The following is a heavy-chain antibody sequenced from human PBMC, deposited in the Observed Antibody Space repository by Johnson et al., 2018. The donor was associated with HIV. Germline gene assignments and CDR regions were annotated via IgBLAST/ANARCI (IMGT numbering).Heavy chain of an antibody. Sequence: VQLVESGGGLVQPGRSLRLSCAASGFTFDDYAMHWVRQAPGKGLEWVSGISWNSGSIGYADSVKGRFTISRDNSENTLYLQMNSLRTEDTAVYYCARDADSDAFDIWGQGTLVTVSS. CDR3: ARDADSDAFDI. J-gene: IGHJ3*02. CDR1: GFTFDDYA. V-gene: IGHV3-9*01. CDR2: ISWNSGSI. D-gene: IGHD2-21*02.